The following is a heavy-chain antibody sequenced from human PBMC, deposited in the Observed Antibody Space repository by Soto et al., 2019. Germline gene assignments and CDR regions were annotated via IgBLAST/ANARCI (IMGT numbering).Heavy chain of an antibody. V-gene: IGHV3-30*18. CDR3: AKTLVKYPARGSDDFDI. J-gene: IGHJ3*02. D-gene: IGHD2-2*01. Sequence: PGGSLRLSCAASGFSFISYGMHWVRQAPGKGLEWVTLISYDGSKKYNADSVKGRFTISRDNSKNTLYLQMNSLRAEDTAVYYCAKTLVKYPARGSDDFDIWGQRTMVTVSS. CDR2: ISYDGSKK. CDR1: GFSFISYG.